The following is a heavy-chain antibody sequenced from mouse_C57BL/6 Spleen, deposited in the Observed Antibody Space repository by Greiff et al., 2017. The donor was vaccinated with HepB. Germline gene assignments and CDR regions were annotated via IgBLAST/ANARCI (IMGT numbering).Heavy chain of an antibody. CDR1: GYTFTSYW. CDR2: IDPSDSYT. CDR3: ATSYDGYPWFAY. J-gene: IGHJ3*01. Sequence: QVHVKQPGAELVMPGASVKLSCKASGYTFTSYWMHWVKQRPGQGLEWIGEIDPSDSYTNYNQKFKGKSTLTVDKSSSTAYMQLSSLTSEDSAVYYCATSYDGYPWFAYWGQGTLVTVSA. V-gene: IGHV1-69*01. D-gene: IGHD2-3*01.